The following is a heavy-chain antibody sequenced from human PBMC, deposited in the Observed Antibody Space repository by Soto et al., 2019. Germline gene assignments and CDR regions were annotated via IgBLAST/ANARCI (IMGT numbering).Heavy chain of an antibody. J-gene: IGHJ6*02. Sequence: PSETLSLTCTVSGGSISSYYWSWIRQPPGKGLEWIGYIYYSGSTNYNPSLKSRVTISVDTSKNQFSLKLSSVTAADTAVYYCARDVRVVTAFDYYYYGMDVWGQGTTVTVSS. CDR3: ARDVRVVTAFDYYYYGMDV. CDR2: IYYSGST. D-gene: IGHD2-21*02. CDR1: GGSISSYY. V-gene: IGHV4-59*01.